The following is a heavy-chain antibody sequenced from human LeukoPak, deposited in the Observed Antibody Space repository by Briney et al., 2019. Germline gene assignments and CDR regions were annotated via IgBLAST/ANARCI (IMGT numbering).Heavy chain of an antibody. CDR2: ISWNSGSI. J-gene: IGHJ4*02. CDR1: GFTFDDYA. V-gene: IGHV3-9*01. Sequence: GGSLRLSCAASGFTFDDYAMHWVRQAPGKGLEWVSGISWNSGSIGYADSVKGRFTISRDNAKNSLYLQMNSLRAEDTALYYCAKDIVVRGPLNGGNDYWGQGTLVTVSS. D-gene: IGHD3-10*01. CDR3: AKDIVVRGPLNGGNDY.